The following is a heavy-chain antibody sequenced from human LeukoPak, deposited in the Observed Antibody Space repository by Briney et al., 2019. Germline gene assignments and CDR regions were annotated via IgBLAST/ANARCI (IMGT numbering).Heavy chain of an antibody. Sequence: HPGGSLRLSCAASGFTFSSYAMSWVRQAPGKGLEWVSAISGSGGSTYYADSVKGRFTISRDNAKNSLYLQMNSLRAEDTAVYYCARKGLKTDCGGDCYWFDPWGQGTLVTVSS. CDR1: GFTFSSYA. CDR2: ISGSGGST. D-gene: IGHD2-21*02. J-gene: IGHJ5*02. V-gene: IGHV3-23*01. CDR3: ARKGLKTDCGGDCYWFDP.